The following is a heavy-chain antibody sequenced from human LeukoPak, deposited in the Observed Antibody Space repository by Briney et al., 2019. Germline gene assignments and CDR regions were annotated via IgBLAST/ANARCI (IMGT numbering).Heavy chain of an antibody. Sequence: GGSLRLSCAASGFTFSSYWMHWVRQAPGKGLVWVSRINSDGSSTSYADSVKGRFTISRDNAKNTLYLQMNSLRAEDTAVYYCARQGILDYYEDWGQGTLVTVSS. CDR1: GFTFSSYW. J-gene: IGHJ4*02. CDR3: ARQGILDYYED. D-gene: IGHD1-1*01. V-gene: IGHV3-74*01. CDR2: INSDGSST.